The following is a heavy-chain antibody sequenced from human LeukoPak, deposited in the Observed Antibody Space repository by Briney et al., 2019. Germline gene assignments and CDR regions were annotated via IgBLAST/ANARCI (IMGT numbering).Heavy chain of an antibody. V-gene: IGHV3-48*04. CDR1: GFPLSSYS. J-gene: IGHJ4*02. Sequence: GGSLRLSCAVSGFPLSSYSINWVRQAPGKGLEWVSYISSSSITIYYADSVKGRFTISRDNAKNSLYLQMDSLRAEDTAVYFCATDRKWHFYHWGQGTLVTVSS. CDR2: ISSSSITI. D-gene: IGHD1-14*01. CDR3: ATDRKWHFYH.